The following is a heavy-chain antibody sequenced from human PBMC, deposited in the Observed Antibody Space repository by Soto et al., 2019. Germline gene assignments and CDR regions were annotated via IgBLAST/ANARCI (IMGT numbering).Heavy chain of an antibody. CDR3: ATKVEYSSPGHYYYYDYMDV. V-gene: IGHV1-69*02. Sequence: QVQLVQSGAEVKKTGSSVKVSCKASGGTFSSYTISWVRQAPGQGLEWMGRIIPILCIANYAQKFKGRVTITADKSTSTAYMELSSLRSEDTAVYYCATKVEYSSPGHYYYYDYMDVWGKGTTVTVSS. CDR2: IIPILCIA. J-gene: IGHJ6*03. CDR1: GGTFSSYT. D-gene: IGHD6-6*01.